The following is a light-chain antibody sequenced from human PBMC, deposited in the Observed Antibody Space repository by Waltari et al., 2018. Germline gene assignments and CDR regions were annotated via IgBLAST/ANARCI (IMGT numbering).Light chain of an antibody. CDR3: QHYLRLPVT. Sequence: EIVLTQSPGTLSLSPGESATLSCRTSQSVTRALAWYQQKPGQAPRLLSYGASNMATGIPDRFSGSGSGTDFSLTISSLEPEDFAVYYCQHYLRLPVTFGQGTKVEVK. V-gene: IGKV3-20*01. CDR1: QSVTRA. CDR2: GAS. J-gene: IGKJ1*01.